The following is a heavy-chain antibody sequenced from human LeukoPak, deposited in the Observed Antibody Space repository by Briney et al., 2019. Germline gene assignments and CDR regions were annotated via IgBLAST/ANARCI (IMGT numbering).Heavy chain of an antibody. Sequence: SETLSLTCAVYNGSLSEYYWSWIRLPPGKGLEWIGEINHSGSTTYNPSLQSRVTMSVDTSKNQFSLEVSSVTAADTAVYYCAGWNAHYHIFDYWVPGIPLTVSS. CDR3: AGWNAHYHIFDY. V-gene: IGHV4-34*01. CDR1: NGSLSEYY. CDR2: INHSGST. J-gene: IGHJ4*02. D-gene: IGHD4/OR15-4a*01.